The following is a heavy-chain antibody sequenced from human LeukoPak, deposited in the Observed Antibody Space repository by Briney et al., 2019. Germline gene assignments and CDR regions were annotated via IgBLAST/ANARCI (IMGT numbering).Heavy chain of an antibody. D-gene: IGHD2-15*01. CDR3: ASAGYCSGGSCSDVYTFDI. CDR2: ISGSGGST. CDR1: GFTFSSYW. J-gene: IGHJ3*02. V-gene: IGHV3-23*01. Sequence: GGSLRLSCAASGFTFSSYWMSWVRQAPGKGLEWVSAISGSGGSTYYADSVKGRFTISRDNSKNTLYLQMNSLRAEDTAVYYCASAGYCSGGSCSDVYTFDIWGQGTMVTVSS.